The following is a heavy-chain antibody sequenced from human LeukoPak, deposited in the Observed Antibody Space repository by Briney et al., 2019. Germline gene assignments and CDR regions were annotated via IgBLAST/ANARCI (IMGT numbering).Heavy chain of an antibody. J-gene: IGHJ5*02. Sequence: PGTSLRLSCAASGFSFSTYAMHWARQAPGKGLEWVAVISYDGTTKYYADSVKGRFTISRDNSKNTLYLQMNSLRAEDTAVYYCGELFNWSDPWGQGTLVSVSS. CDR2: ISYDGTTK. D-gene: IGHD1-26*01. CDR1: GFSFSTYA. CDR3: GELFNWSDP. V-gene: IGHV3-30-3*01.